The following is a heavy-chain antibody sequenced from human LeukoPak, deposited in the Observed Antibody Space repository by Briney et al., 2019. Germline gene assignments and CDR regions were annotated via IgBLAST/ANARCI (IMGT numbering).Heavy chain of an antibody. J-gene: IGHJ4*02. Sequence: SETLSLTCAVYGGSFSGYYWSWIRQPPGKGLEWIGEINHSGSTNYNPSLKSRVTISVDTPKNQFSLKLSSVTAADTAVYYCARGKRGYSSSWYDYWGQGTLVTVSS. D-gene: IGHD6-13*01. V-gene: IGHV4-34*01. CDR2: INHSGST. CDR3: ARGKRGYSSSWYDY. CDR1: GGSFSGYY.